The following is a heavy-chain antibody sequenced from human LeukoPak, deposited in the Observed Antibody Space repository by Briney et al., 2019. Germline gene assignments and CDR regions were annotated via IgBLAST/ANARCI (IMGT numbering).Heavy chain of an antibody. D-gene: IGHD6-13*01. CDR1: GFTFSSYW. V-gene: IGHV3-7*01. Sequence: GGSLRLSCAASGFTFSSYWMSWVCQAPGKGLEWVANIKQDGSEKYYVDSVKGRFTISRDNAKNSLYLQMNSLRAEDTAVYYCANLPAAAGLSHFDYWGQGTLVTVSS. CDR3: ANLPAAAGLSHFDY. CDR2: IKQDGSEK. J-gene: IGHJ4*02.